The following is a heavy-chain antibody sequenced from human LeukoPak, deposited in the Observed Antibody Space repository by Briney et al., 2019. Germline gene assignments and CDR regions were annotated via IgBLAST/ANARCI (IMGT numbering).Heavy chain of an antibody. Sequence: SETLSLTCAVYGGSFSGYYWSWIRQPPGKGLEWIGEINQSGSTNYNPSLKSRVTISMDTSKNQFSLKLSSVTAADTAVYYCARAHYVTASPAGGLWGQGTLVTVSS. CDR2: INQSGST. CDR1: GGSFSGYY. J-gene: IGHJ4*02. V-gene: IGHV4-34*01. CDR3: ARAHYVTASPAGGL. D-gene: IGHD3-10*02.